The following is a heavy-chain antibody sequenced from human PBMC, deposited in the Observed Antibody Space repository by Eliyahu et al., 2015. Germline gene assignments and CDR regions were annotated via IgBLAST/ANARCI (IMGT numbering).Heavy chain of an antibody. CDR3: ARAGWYYQYMDV. V-gene: IGHV4-61*02. Sequence: QVLLQESGPGLVKPSETLSLTCNVSGGSINSASYFWTWIRQPAGKGLEWIGRINSNGNPHYPPSLKSRLTISLDTSNNQFSLKLNYVTAADTALYFCARAGWYYQYMDVWGKGTTVIVSS. J-gene: IGHJ6*03. CDR2: INSNGNP. D-gene: IGHD2-2*01. CDR1: GGSINSASYF.